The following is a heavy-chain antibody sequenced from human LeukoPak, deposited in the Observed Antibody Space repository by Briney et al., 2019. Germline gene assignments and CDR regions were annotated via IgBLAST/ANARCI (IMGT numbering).Heavy chain of an antibody. Sequence: DSVKVSCKASGYTFTSYDINWVRQATGQGLEWMGWMNPNSGNTGYAQKFQGRVTMTRNTSISTAYMELSSLRSEDTAVYYCARFVLYSGYDSFDYWGQGTLVTVSS. V-gene: IGHV1-8*01. J-gene: IGHJ4*02. CDR3: ARFVLYSGYDSFDY. D-gene: IGHD5-12*01. CDR1: GYTFTSYD. CDR2: MNPNSGNT.